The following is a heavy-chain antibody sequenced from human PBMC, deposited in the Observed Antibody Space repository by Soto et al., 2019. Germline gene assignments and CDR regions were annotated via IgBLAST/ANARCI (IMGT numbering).Heavy chain of an antibody. V-gene: IGHV1-69*01. D-gene: IGHD3-3*01. CDR2: IIPMFGAA. CDR3: ARDFGLHSCFDS. J-gene: IGHJ5*01. CDR1: GGTFSNFA. Sequence: QVQLVQSGAEAKKPGSSVKVSCTASGGTFSNFAISWVRQAPGQGLEWMGGIIPMFGAADYAQEFQGRVTITADESTSTAYMELSSLRSEDTAMYYCARDFGLHSCFDSLGQGTQVTVSS.